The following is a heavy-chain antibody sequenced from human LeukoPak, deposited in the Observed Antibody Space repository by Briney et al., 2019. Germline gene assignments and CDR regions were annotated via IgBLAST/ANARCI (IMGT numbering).Heavy chain of an antibody. CDR1: GGSISSYY. CDR3: ASLIAVAGQVDY. V-gene: IGHV4-59*01. Sequence: SETLSLTCTVSGGSISSYYWRWIRQPPGKGLEWIGYIYYSGSTNYNPSLKSRVTISVDTSKNQLSLKLSSVTAADTAVYYCASLIAVAGQVDYWGQGTLVTVSS. J-gene: IGHJ4*02. CDR2: IYYSGST. D-gene: IGHD6-19*01.